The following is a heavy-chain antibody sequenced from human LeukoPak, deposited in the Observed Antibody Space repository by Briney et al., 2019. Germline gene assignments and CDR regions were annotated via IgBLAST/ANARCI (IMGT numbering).Heavy chain of an antibody. Sequence: SETLSLTCTVSGGSISSYYWSWIRQPPGKGLEWIGYIYYSGSTNYNPSLKSRVTISVDTSKNQFSLKLSSVTAAYTAVYYCARDKYSSSSFDYWGQGTLVTVSS. CDR1: GGSISSYY. J-gene: IGHJ4*02. V-gene: IGHV4-59*01. D-gene: IGHD6-6*01. CDR3: ARDKYSSSSFDY. CDR2: IYYSGST.